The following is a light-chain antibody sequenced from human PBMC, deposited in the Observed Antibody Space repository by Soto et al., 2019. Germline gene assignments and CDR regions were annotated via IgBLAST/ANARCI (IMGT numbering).Light chain of an antibody. CDR3: QQYGRSPFT. Sequence: EIVLTQSPVTLSLSPGERATLSCRASQRITNNFLAWFQQKPGLAPRLLIYGASSRASGIPDRFSGSGSGTDFALTISRLVPEDFAVYYCQQYGRSPFTFGQGTKLQIK. V-gene: IGKV3-20*01. J-gene: IGKJ2*01. CDR2: GAS. CDR1: QRITNNF.